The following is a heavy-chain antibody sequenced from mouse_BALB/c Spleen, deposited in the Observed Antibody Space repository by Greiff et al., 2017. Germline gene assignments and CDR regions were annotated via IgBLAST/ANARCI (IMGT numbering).Heavy chain of an antibody. CDR2: ISSGGGST. CDR3: ARHPFFDYRNFDV. Sequence: EVKLVESGGGLVKPGGSLKLSCAASGFAFSSYDMSWVRQTPEKRLEWVAYISSGGGSTYYPDTVKGRFTISRDNAKNTLYLQMSSLKSEDTAMYYCARHPFFDYRNFDVWGAGTTVTVSA. V-gene: IGHV5-12-1*01. J-gene: IGHJ1*01. CDR1: GFAFSSYD.